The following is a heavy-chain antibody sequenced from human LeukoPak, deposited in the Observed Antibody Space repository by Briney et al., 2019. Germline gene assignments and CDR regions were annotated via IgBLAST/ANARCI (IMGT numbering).Heavy chain of an antibody. V-gene: IGHV3-7*03. CDR3: ARGGGDSSGYYYDYYFDY. Sequence: GGSLRLSCAASGFTFSSYWMSWVRQAPGKGLEWVANIKQDGSEKYYVDSVKGRFTISRDNAKNSLYLQMNSLRAEDTAVYYCARGGGDSSGYYYDYYFDYWGQGTLVTVSS. D-gene: IGHD3-22*01. J-gene: IGHJ4*02. CDR2: IKQDGSEK. CDR1: GFTFSSYW.